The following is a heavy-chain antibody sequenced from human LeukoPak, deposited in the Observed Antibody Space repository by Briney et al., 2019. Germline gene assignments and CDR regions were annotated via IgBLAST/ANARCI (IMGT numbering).Heavy chain of an antibody. CDR1: GFTFSSYS. J-gene: IGHJ5*02. CDR2: ISSSSSYI. Sequence: GGSLRLSCAASGFTFSSYSMNWVRQAPGKGLEWVSSISSSSSYIYYAGSVKGRFTISRDNAKNSLYLQMNSLRAEDTAVYYCARVSSSWYSNYWFDPWGQGTLVTVSS. V-gene: IGHV3-21*01. D-gene: IGHD6-13*01. CDR3: ARVSSSWYSNYWFDP.